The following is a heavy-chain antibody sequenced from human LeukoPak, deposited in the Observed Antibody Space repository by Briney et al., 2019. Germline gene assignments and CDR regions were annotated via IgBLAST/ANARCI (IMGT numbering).Heavy chain of an antibody. J-gene: IGHJ4*02. Sequence: LSETLAHTAAEPGGAIGSCYWRWMRQPAGKGLEWIGRIYTRGSTHYNASLKSRVSMSVDTSKNQFSLKLSSVTAADTAVFYCARENSGSYREFDYWGQGTLVTVSS. CDR1: GGAIGSCY. CDR2: IYTRGST. V-gene: IGHV4-4*07. CDR3: ARENSGSYREFDY. D-gene: IGHD1-26*01.